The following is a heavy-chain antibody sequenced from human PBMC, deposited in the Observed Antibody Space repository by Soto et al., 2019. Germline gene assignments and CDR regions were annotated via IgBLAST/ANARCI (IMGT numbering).Heavy chain of an antibody. CDR2: IIPILGIA. CDR3: ASVYGDYSY. D-gene: IGHD4-17*01. J-gene: IGHJ4*02. CDR1: GGTFSSYT. V-gene: IGHV1-69*02. Sequence: QVQLVQSGAEVKKPGSSVKVSCKASGGTFSSYTISWVRQAPGQGLEWMGRIIPILGIANYAQKFQGRVRITAAKSTSTAYMELSSLRSGDTAVYYCASVYGDYSYWGQGTLVTVSS.